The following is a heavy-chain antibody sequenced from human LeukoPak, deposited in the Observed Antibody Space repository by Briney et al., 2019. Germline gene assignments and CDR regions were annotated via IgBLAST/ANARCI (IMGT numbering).Heavy chain of an antibody. Sequence: GGPLRLSCAASGFTFDDYTMHWVRQAPGKGLEWVSLISWDGGSTYYADSVKGRFTISRDNSKNSLYLQMNSLRTEDTALYYCAKSVFGHNYYYYMDVWGKGTTVTVSS. CDR3: AKSVFGHNYYYYMDV. V-gene: IGHV3-43*01. J-gene: IGHJ6*03. CDR1: GFTFDDYT. D-gene: IGHD3-3*01. CDR2: ISWDGGST.